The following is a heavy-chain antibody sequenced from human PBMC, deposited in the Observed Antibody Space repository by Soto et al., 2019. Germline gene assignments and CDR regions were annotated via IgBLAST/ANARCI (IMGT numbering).Heavy chain of an antibody. J-gene: IGHJ4*02. D-gene: IGHD5-18*01. Sequence: QITLKESGPTLVKPTETLTLTCTFSGFSLSTTGVGVGWIRQSPGKALEWLALVYWDDDKRYSPSLKSRLTFIKDTSRNQVVLTMANMDPVDTATYYCARTNWDTAARSLDYWGQGTLVTVSS. CDR2: VYWDDDK. CDR3: ARTNWDTAARSLDY. CDR1: GFSLSTTGVG. V-gene: IGHV2-5*02.